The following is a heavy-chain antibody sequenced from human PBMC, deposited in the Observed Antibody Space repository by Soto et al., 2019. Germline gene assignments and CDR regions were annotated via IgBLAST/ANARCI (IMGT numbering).Heavy chain of an antibody. CDR1: GFTFSSYG. CDR2: IWYDGSNK. D-gene: IGHD6-6*01. Sequence: GGSLRLSCAASGFTFSSYGMHWVRQAPGKGLEWVAVIWYDGSNKYYADSVKGRFTISRDNSKNTLYLQMNSLRAEDTAVYYCARDGGSSARDLYYYYYGMDVWGQGTTVTVSS. J-gene: IGHJ6*02. CDR3: ARDGGSSARDLYYYYYGMDV. V-gene: IGHV3-33*01.